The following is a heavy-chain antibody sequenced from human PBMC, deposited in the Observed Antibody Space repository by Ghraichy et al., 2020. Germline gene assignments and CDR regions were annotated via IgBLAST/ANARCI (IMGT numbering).Heavy chain of an antibody. J-gene: IGHJ4*02. CDR3: ARHNDILTGYYRPYYFDY. Sequence: GESLHISCKGSGYSFTSYWIGWVRQMPGKGLEWMGIIYPGDSDTRYSPSFQGQVTISADKSISTAYLQWSSLKASDTAMYYCARHNDILTGYYRPYYFDYWGQGTLVTVSS. CDR2: IYPGDSDT. D-gene: IGHD3-9*01. V-gene: IGHV5-51*01. CDR1: GYSFTSYW.